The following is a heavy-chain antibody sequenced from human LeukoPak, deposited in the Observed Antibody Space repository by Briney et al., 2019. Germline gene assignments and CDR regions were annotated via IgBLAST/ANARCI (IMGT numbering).Heavy chain of an antibody. CDR2: IYTSGST. CDR1: GGSISSGSYY. V-gene: IGHV4-61*02. CDR3: ARVSGSYIH. J-gene: IGHJ4*02. D-gene: IGHD1-26*01. Sequence: SETLSLTCTVSGGSISSGSYYWSWIRQPVGKGLEWIGRIYTSGSTNYNPSLKSRVTISVDTSKNQFSLKLSSVTAADTAVYYCARVSGSYIHWGQGTLVTVSS.